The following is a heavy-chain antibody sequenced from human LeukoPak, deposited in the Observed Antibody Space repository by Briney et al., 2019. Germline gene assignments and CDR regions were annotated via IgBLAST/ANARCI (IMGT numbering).Heavy chain of an antibody. Sequence: ASVRVSCKASGYTFTGYYMHWVRQAPGQGLEWRGWINPNSGGTNYAQKFQGRVTMTRDTSISTAYMELSRLRSDDTAVYSCARVGYCSSTSCYTGYNWFDPWGQGTLVTVSS. CDR2: INPNSGGT. CDR1: GYTFTGYY. D-gene: IGHD2-2*02. V-gene: IGHV1-2*02. J-gene: IGHJ5*02. CDR3: ARVGYCSSTSCYTGYNWFDP.